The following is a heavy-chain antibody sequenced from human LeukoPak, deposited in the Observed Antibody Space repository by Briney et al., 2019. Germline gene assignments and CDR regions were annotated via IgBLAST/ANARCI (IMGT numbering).Heavy chain of an antibody. V-gene: IGHV4-30-4*07. CDR2: IYYSGST. D-gene: IGHD5-18*01. J-gene: IGHJ5*02. Sequence: PSETLSLTCAVSGGSISSGGYCWGWVRQPPGKGLEWVGYIYYSGSTYYNPSLKSRVTISVDTSKNQFSLKLSSVTAADTAVYYCARVATVMGFDPWGQGTLVTVSS. CDR3: ARVATVMGFDP. CDR1: GGSISSGGYC.